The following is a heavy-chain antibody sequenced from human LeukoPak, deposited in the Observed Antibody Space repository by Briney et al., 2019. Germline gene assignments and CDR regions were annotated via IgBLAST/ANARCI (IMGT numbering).Heavy chain of an antibody. Sequence: GASVKVSCKASGGTFSSYAISWVRQAPGQGLEWMGGIIPIFGTANYAQKFQGRVTITTDESTSTAYMELSSLRSEDTAVYYCASFSPYRDSSGLQPDYWGQGTLVTVSS. CDR3: ASFSPYRDSSGLQPDY. CDR2: IIPIFGTA. V-gene: IGHV1-69*05. CDR1: GGTFSSYA. D-gene: IGHD3-22*01. J-gene: IGHJ4*02.